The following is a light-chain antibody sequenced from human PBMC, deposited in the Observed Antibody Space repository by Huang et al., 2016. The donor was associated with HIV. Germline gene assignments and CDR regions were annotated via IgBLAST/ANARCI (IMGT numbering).Light chain of an antibody. CDR3: QQYYSTPLT. Sequence: DIVMTQSPDSLAVSLGERATINCKSSQSVLYSSNNKNYLAWYQQKPGQPPNLLIYWASTRESGVPGRFSGSGSGTDFSLTISNLQAEDVAVYYCQQYYSTPLTFGGGTKVELK. CDR2: WAS. CDR1: QSVLYSSNNKNY. J-gene: IGKJ4*01. V-gene: IGKV4-1*01.